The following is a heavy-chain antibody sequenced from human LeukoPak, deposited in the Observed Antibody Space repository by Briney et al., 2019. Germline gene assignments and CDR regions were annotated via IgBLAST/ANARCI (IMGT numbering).Heavy chain of an antibody. CDR3: ITPLPYSAQ. J-gene: IGHJ4*02. CDR2: ISGSDSST. CDR1: GFTFSNYA. Sequence: GGSLRLSCAASGFTFSNYAMSWVRQAPGKGLEWVSAISGSDSSTHYADSVKGRFSISRDNSKNTQYLQMNSLRAEDTAVYYCITPLPYSAQGGQGTLVTVSS. V-gene: IGHV3-23*01. D-gene: IGHD2-21*01.